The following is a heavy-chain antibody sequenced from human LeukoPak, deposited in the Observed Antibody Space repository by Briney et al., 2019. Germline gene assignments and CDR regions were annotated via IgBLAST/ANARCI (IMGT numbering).Heavy chain of an antibody. Sequence: PGRSLRLSCAASGFSFSSCSMHWVRQTPDKGLEWVAAIAKDGTDIHYVDSVKGRSTISRDNSRNTLYLQMFSLSTEDTAVYYCVKADYYDSSGYYYYLDYWGQGTLVSVSS. CDR2: IAKDGTDI. V-gene: IGHV3-30*18. CDR3: VKADYYDSSGYYYYLDY. CDR1: GFSFSSCS. J-gene: IGHJ4*02. D-gene: IGHD3-22*01.